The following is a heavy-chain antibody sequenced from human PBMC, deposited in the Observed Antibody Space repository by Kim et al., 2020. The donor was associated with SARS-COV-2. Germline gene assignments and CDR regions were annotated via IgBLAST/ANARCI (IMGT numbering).Heavy chain of an antibody. D-gene: IGHD6-13*01. Sequence: SETLSLTCTVSGGSISSYYWSWIRQPPGKGLEWIGYIYYSGSTNYNPSLKSRVTISVDTSKNQFSLKLSSVTAADTAVYYCARTAEYGSSWYSNWFDPWGQGTLVTVSS. J-gene: IGHJ5*02. CDR3: ARTAEYGSSWYSNWFDP. CDR2: IYYSGST. V-gene: IGHV4-59*01. CDR1: GGSISSYY.